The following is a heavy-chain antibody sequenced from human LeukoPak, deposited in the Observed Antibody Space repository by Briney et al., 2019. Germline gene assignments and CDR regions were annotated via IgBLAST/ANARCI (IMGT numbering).Heavy chain of an antibody. V-gene: IGHV3-21*01. CDR1: GFTFSSYS. J-gene: IGHJ6*02. CDR3: ARDGFDLLWFGELSSNYGMDV. Sequence: GGSLRLSCAASGFTFSSYSMNWVRQAPGKGLEWVSSISSSSSYIYYADSVNGRFTIYRENAKNSLYLKMKSMRAVDTAMYYCARDGFDLLWFGELSSNYGMDVWGQGTTVTVSS. CDR2: ISSSSSYI. D-gene: IGHD3-10*01.